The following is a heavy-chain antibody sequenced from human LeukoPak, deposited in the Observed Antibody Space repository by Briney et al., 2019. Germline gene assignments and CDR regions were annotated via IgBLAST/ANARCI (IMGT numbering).Heavy chain of an antibody. J-gene: IGHJ5*02. CDR3: ARLKIVTMIVVGYNWFDP. D-gene: IGHD3-22*01. CDR2: INHSGST. Sequence: SETLSLTCAVYGGSFSGYYWSWIRQPPGKGLEWIGEINHSGSTNYNPSLKSRVTISVDTSKNQFSLKLNYVTAADTAVYYCARLKIVTMIVVGYNWFDPWGQGTLVTVSS. V-gene: IGHV4-34*01. CDR1: GGSFSGYY.